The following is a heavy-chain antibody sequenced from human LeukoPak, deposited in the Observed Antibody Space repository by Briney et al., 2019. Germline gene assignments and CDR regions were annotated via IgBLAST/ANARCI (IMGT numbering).Heavy chain of an antibody. CDR2: ISSSSSYI. D-gene: IGHD6-19*01. CDR1: GFTFSSYS. V-gene: IGHV3-21*01. CDR3: ARASYNSDWYFDQ. Sequence: GGSLRLSCAASGFTFSSYSMNWVRQAPGKGLEWVSSISSSSSYIYYADSVKGRFTISRDNARNSLFLQMGSLKVEDTAVYYCARASYNSDWYFDQWGQGTLVTVSS. J-gene: IGHJ4*02.